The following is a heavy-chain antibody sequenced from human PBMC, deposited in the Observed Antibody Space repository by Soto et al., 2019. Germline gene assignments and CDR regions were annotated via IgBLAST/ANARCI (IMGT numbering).Heavy chain of an antibody. J-gene: IGHJ6*02. D-gene: IGHD3-3*01. Sequence: QVQLVQSGAEVKKPGASVKVSCKASGYTFTSYGISWVRQAPGQGLEWMGWISAYNGNTNYAQKVQGRVTMTTDTATSTAYMELRSLRSDDTAVYYCARDRPVLRFLEWLFGYYYYGMDVWGQGTTVTVSS. V-gene: IGHV1-18*01. CDR2: ISAYNGNT. CDR1: GYTFTSYG. CDR3: ARDRPVLRFLEWLFGYYYYGMDV.